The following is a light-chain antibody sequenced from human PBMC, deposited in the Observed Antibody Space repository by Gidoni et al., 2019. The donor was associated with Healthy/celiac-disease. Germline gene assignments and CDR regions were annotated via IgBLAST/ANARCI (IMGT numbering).Light chain of an antibody. J-gene: IGKJ3*01. Sequence: IVLTQSPGTLSLSPGERATLSCRGSQSVSSSYLAWYQQKPGQAPRLLIYGASSRATGIPDRFSGSGSGTDFTLTISRLEPEDFAVYYCQQYGSSFTFGPGTKVDIK. CDR2: GAS. CDR1: QSVSSSY. V-gene: IGKV3-20*01. CDR3: QQYGSSFT.